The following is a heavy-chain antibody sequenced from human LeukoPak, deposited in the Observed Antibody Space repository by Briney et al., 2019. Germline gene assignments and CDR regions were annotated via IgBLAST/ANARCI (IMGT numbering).Heavy chain of an antibody. CDR2: IYYSGST. D-gene: IGHD6-6*01. Sequence: SETLSLTCNVSGGSIRSYYWSWIRQPPGKGLEYIGYIYYSGSTNYNPSLKRRVTISVDTSKNQFSLKLSSVTAADTAVHYCASYIAARFDYWGPGTLVTVSS. CDR1: GGSIRSYY. CDR3: ASYIAARFDY. J-gene: IGHJ4*02. V-gene: IGHV4-59*01.